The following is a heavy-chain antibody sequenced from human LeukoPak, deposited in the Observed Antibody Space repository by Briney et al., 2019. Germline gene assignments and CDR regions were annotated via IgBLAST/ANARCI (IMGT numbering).Heavy chain of an antibody. Sequence: PGGSLRLSCAASGFTFSAHYIDWVRQAPGKGLEWVGRSRDRDNNYSTEYAASVKGRFTISRDASKNLLYLQMNNLRVEDTAVYYCVKDQFPGNGIYDPFDKWGQGTMVTVS. CDR1: GFTFSAHY. D-gene: IGHD2-8*01. V-gene: IGHV3-72*01. CDR3: VKDQFPGNGIYDPFDK. CDR2: SRDRDNNYST. J-gene: IGHJ3*02.